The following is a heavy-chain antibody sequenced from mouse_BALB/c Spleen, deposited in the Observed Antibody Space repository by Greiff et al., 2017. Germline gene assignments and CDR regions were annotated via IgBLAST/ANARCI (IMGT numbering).Heavy chain of an antibody. J-gene: IGHJ2*01. D-gene: IGHD3-1*01. CDR2: ISYDGSN. Sequence: EVQLQESGPGLVKPSQSLSLTCSVTGYSITSGYYWNWIRQFPGNKLEWMGYISYDGSNNYNPSLKNRISITRDTSKNQFFLKLNSVTTEDTATYYCARQLGLRGYWGQGTTLTVSS. V-gene: IGHV3-6*02. CDR1: GYSITSGYY. CDR3: ARQLGLRGY.